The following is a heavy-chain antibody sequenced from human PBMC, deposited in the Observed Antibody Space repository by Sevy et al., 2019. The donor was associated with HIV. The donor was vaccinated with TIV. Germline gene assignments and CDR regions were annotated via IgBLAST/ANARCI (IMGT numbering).Heavy chain of an antibody. J-gene: IGHJ4*02. CDR3: TRGLATADTPEYYFDY. CDR2: ITRNSYEAYGGTT. CDR1: GFTFDDYA. V-gene: IGHV3-49*03. D-gene: IGHD5-12*01. Sequence: GGSLRLSCTTSGFTFDDYAMSWFRQAPGKGLEWVAFITRNSYEAYGGTTDYAASVKGRLIISRDDSKSIAYLQMNSLKTEDTAVYYCTRGLATADTPEYYFDYWGPGILVTVSS.